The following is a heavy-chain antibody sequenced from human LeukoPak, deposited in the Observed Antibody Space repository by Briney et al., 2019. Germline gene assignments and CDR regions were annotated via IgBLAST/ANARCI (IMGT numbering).Heavy chain of an antibody. CDR3: ARELFGFSGIAVAGFDY. CDR1: GFTFGDYY. D-gene: IGHD6-19*01. Sequence: GGSLRLSCAASGFTFGDYYMSWIRQAPGKGLEWVSYISSSSSYTNYADSVKGRFTISRDNAKNSLYLQMNSLRAEDTAVYYCARELFGFSGIAVAGFDYWGQGTLVTVSS. V-gene: IGHV3-11*06. J-gene: IGHJ4*02. CDR2: ISSSSSYT.